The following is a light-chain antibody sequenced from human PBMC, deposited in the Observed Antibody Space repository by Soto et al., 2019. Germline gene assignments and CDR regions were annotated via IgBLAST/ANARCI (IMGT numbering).Light chain of an antibody. V-gene: IGKV4-1*01. J-gene: IGKJ4*01. CDR2: RAS. CDR3: QRYCSAHLA. Sequence: DIVMTQSPASLAVSLGERATINCKSSQSLLNSANDKIHLAWYQQKPGQPPKLLIWRASTRDSGVPDQFSGSRSGTHFTLTINRLQAEDVATYYCQRYCSAHLAFGGGTKVVL. CDR1: QSLLNSANDKIH.